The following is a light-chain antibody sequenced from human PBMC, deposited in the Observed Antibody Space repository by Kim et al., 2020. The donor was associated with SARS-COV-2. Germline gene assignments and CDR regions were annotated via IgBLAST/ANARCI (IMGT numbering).Light chain of an antibody. V-gene: IGKV3-20*01. CDR2: GAF. Sequence: LAAGEIATLTCSASRSVGSSLLTWYQQKPGQAPRLLIYGAFRRVAGIPDRFSGSGSGTDFTLTISSPEPEDFAMYYCQQYGSSPYSFGQGTKLEI. CDR1: RSVGSSL. J-gene: IGKJ2*03. CDR3: QQYGSSPYS.